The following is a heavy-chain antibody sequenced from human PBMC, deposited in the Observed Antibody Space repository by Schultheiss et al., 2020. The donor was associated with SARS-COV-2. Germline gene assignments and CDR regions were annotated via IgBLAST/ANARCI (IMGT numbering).Heavy chain of an antibody. D-gene: IGHD2-2*01. Sequence: SVKVSCKASGFTFTSSAVQWVRQARGQRLEWIGWIVVGSGNTNYAQKFQERVTITRDMSTSTAYMELSSLRSEDTAVYYCATQGGYRCSSTSCYPIPDYYYYGMDVWGQGTTVTVSS. J-gene: IGHJ6*02. CDR2: IVVGSGNT. CDR1: GFTFTSSA. V-gene: IGHV1-58*01. CDR3: ATQGGYRCSSTSCYPIPDYYYYGMDV.